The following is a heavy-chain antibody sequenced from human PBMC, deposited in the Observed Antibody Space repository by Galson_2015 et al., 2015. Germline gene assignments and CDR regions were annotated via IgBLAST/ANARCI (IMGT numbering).Heavy chain of an antibody. J-gene: IGHJ4*02. V-gene: IGHV3-7*03. CDR1: GFIFRNYW. CDR3: ARDANRGGEFDY. D-gene: IGHD1-14*01. CDR2: IRYDGSQT. Sequence: SLRLSCAASGFIFRNYWMVWVRQTPEKGLEWVAKIRYDGSQTFYVDSVKGRFTISRDNAGNSLYLQMNSLRADDTAVYYCARDANRGGEFDYWGQGALVTVSS.